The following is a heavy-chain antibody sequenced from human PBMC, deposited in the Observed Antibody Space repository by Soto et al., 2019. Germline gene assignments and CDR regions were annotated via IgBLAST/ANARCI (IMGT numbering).Heavy chain of an antibody. V-gene: IGHV1-69*13. D-gene: IGHD2-2*01. Sequence: SVKVSFKASVGMFYNSEMTRVRQAPGQGLEWMGGIVPMNGSPKYAQEFLGRVTISADASATTAYMDLSGLKSEDTAVYYCSFAPNWTYQLTRSWGRGTQVTVSS. CDR2: IVPMNGSP. CDR3: SFAPNWTYQLTRS. J-gene: IGHJ5*02. CDR1: VGMFYNSE.